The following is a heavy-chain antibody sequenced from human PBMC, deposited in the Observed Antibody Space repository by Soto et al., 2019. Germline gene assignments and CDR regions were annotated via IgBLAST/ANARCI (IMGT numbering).Heavy chain of an antibody. V-gene: IGHV4-59*01. CDR1: GDSISSYY. D-gene: IGHD3-3*02. J-gene: IGHJ4*02. Sequence: QVHLQDSGPVLVKPSDTLSLTCAVSGDSISSYYCMWIRQPPGKGLESIGYLYYGRSANYNPSLRSRGTLSVDTSTNQCSLTLSYMTAADTAVYYCALRSMAVVPEYWGQGTLVTGSS. CDR3: ALRSMAVVPEY. CDR2: LYYGRSA.